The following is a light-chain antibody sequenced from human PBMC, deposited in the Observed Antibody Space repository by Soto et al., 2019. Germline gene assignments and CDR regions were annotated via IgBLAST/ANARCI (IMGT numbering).Light chain of an antibody. V-gene: IGKV1-12*01. Sequence: DIQMTQSPSSVSASVGDRVTITCRASPGISSWLAWYQQKPGKAPKLLIYAASSLQSGVPSRFSGSGSGTDFTLANSSLQPEDCAPYYCQPANSFPRTFGQGTKVEIK. CDR2: AAS. J-gene: IGKJ1*01. CDR1: PGISSW. CDR3: QPANSFPRT.